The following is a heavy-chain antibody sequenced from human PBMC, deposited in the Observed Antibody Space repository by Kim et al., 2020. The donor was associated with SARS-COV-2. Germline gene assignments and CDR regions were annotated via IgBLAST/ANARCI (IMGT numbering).Heavy chain of an antibody. D-gene: IGHD3-3*01. J-gene: IGHJ6*02. CDR2: IIPILGIA. Sequence: SVKVSCKASGGTFSSYAISWVRQAPGQGLEWMGRIIPILGIANYAQKFQGRVTITADKSTSTAYMELSSLRSEDTAVYYCAREDKVGIFGVVTEYYYYGMDVWGQGTTVTVSS. CDR3: AREDKVGIFGVVTEYYYYGMDV. CDR1: GGTFSSYA. V-gene: IGHV1-69*04.